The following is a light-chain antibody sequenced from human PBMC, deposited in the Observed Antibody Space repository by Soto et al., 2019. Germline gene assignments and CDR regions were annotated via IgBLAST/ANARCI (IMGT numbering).Light chain of an antibody. V-gene: IGLV2-14*01. Sequence: QSALTQAASVSGSPGQSITISCTGTSSDDALYRYVSWFQQHPGKAPKLLIYDVTKRPSGVPLRFSGSRSGKTASLTISGLQAEDEADYYCSGPSGANTYVFGTGTKVTVL. CDR3: SGPSGANTYV. J-gene: IGLJ1*01. CDR1: SSDDALYRY. CDR2: DVT.